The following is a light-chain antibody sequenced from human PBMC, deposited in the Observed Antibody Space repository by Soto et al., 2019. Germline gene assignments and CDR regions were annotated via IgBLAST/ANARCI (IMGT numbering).Light chain of an antibody. CDR2: ESS. V-gene: IGLV2-14*01. J-gene: IGLJ1*01. CDR1: SSDIGGSYY. Sequence: QSALTQPASVSGSPGQSITLSCTVTSSDIGGSYYVSWYQHHPTKAPKLVIYESSNRPSGVSNRFSGSKSGYTAFLTISGLQPEDEADYYCSSFSATAILVFGTGTKVTVL. CDR3: SSFSATAILV.